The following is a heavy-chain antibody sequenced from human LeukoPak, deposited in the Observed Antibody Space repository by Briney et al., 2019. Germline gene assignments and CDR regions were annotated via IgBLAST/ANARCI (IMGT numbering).Heavy chain of an antibody. CDR1: GGSISSYY. V-gene: IGHV4-59*01. Sequence: SETLSLTCTVSGGSISSYYWSWIRQPPGKGLEWIGYIYYSGSTNYNPSLKSRVTISVDTSKNQFSLKLSSATAADTAVYYCASGGRSGYSLPRFDYWGQGTLVTVSS. CDR2: IYYSGST. D-gene: IGHD3-22*01. CDR3: ASGGRSGYSLPRFDY. J-gene: IGHJ4*02.